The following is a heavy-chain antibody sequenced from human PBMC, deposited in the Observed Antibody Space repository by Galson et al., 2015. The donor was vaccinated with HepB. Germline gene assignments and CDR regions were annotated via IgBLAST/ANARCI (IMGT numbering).Heavy chain of an antibody. V-gene: IGHV3-23*01. J-gene: IGHJ4*02. Sequence: SLRLSCAASGFTFSSYAMSWVRQAPGKGLEWVSAISGSGGSTFYADSVKGRFTISRDNSKNTLYLQMNSLRAEDTAVYYCANGIAVAGYDHWGQGTLVTVSS. CDR2: ISGSGGST. CDR1: GFTFSSYA. CDR3: ANGIAVAGYDH. D-gene: IGHD6-19*01.